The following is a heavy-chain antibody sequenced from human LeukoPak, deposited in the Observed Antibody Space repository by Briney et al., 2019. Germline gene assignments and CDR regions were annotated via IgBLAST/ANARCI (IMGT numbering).Heavy chain of an antibody. Sequence: NPSETLSLTCTVSGGSISSGDYYWSWIRQPPGKGLEWIGYTYYSGSTYYNPSLKSRVTISVDTSKNQFSLKLSSVTAADTAVYYCARHSSGWFSPFDYWGQGTLVTVSS. CDR2: TYYSGST. D-gene: IGHD6-19*01. V-gene: IGHV4-30-4*01. CDR1: GGSISSGDYY. J-gene: IGHJ4*02. CDR3: ARHSSGWFSPFDY.